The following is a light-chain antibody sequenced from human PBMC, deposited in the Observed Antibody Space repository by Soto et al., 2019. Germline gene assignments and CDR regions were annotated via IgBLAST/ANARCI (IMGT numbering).Light chain of an antibody. J-gene: IGKJ1*01. CDR1: QTINNKY. CDR3: QLYSGSPWT. V-gene: IGKV3-20*01. Sequence: EIVLTQSPGTLSLSPGERATLSCRASQTINNKYLAWYQQEPGQAPRLLIHGVSIRATGIPDRFSGSGSGTXXXXTXXRLXPEDFAVYYCQLYSGSPWTFGQGTKVEIK. CDR2: GVS.